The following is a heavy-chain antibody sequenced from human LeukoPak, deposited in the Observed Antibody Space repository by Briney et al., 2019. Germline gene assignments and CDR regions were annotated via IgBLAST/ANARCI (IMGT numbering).Heavy chain of an antibody. V-gene: IGHV5-51*03. CDR1: GYTFKNYW. CDR3: VRGGDERVINWFDP. CDR2: IYVDDYDT. D-gene: IGHD2-21*02. J-gene: IGHJ5*02. Sequence: GESLKISCKGFGYTFKNYWIGWVGQLPGKGLGGRGMIYVDDYDTRYSPSFQGQVSISADKSITTAYLQWSSLKASDTAMYYCVRGGDERVINWFDPWGQGTLVTVSS.